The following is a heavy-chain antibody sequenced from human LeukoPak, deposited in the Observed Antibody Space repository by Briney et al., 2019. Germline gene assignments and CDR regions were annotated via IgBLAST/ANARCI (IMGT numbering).Heavy chain of an antibody. V-gene: IGHV3-9*01. D-gene: IGHD6-19*01. CDR1: GFTFDDYA. J-gene: IGHJ4*02. CDR2: ISWNSGSI. CDR3: ARDLDSSGWYEGLFDY. Sequence: PGGSLRLSCAASGFTFDDYAMHWVRQAPGKGLEWVSGISWNSGSIGYADSVKGRFTISRDNAKNSLYPQMNSLRAEDTAVYYCARDLDSSGWYEGLFDYWGQGTLVTVSS.